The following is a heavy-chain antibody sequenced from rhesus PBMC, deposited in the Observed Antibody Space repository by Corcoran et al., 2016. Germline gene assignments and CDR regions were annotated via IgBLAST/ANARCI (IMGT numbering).Heavy chain of an antibody. V-gene: IGHV4S18*01. CDR2: VYGNREST. Sequence: QVQLQESGPGLVKPSETLSLTCPVPGGPISCSNWWSWIRQPPGKGLEWIGGVYGNRESTNYNPSLKSRVTNSKDTSKNQFSLKLSSVTAADTAVYYCARYSGSYYCGYWGQGVLVTVSS. CDR3: ARYSGSYYCGY. J-gene: IGHJ4*01. CDR1: GGPISCSNW. D-gene: IGHD3-16*01.